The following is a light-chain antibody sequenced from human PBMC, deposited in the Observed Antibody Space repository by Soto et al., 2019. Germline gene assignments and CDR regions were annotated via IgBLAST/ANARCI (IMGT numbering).Light chain of an antibody. V-gene: IGKV4-1*01. CDR3: QQYYTTPS. CDR2: WAS. CDR1: QSVLYSPNNKNY. Sequence: DIVMTQSPDSMAVSLGERATINCKSSQSVLYSPNNKNYLAWYQQKPGQPPKLLIYWASTRESGVPDRFSGSGSGTDFTLTISSLQAEDVAVYYCQQYYTTPSFGGGTKLEIK. J-gene: IGKJ4*01.